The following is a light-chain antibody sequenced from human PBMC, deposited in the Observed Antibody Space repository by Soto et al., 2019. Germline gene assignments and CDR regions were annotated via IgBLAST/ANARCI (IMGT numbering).Light chain of an antibody. CDR1: SGHSSYA. Sequence: QLVLTQSPSASASLGALVKLTCTLSSGHSSYAIAWHQQQPEKGPRYLMKLNSDGSHYKGGGIPDRFSGSSSGAERYLTISSLQSEDEADYYCQTWGTGIQVFGTGTKLTVL. CDR2: LNSDGSH. V-gene: IGLV4-69*01. J-gene: IGLJ1*01. CDR3: QTWGTGIQV.